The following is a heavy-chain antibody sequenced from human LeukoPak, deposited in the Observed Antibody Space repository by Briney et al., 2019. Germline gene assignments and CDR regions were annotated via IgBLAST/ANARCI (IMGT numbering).Heavy chain of an antibody. V-gene: IGHV4-59*01. CDR1: GGSISSYY. J-gene: IGHJ4*02. CDR2: IYYSGST. D-gene: IGHD3-22*01. Sequence: SETLSLTFTVAGGSISSYYSSWIRQPPGKGLEWIGYIYYSGSTNYNPSLKSRVTISVDTSKNQFSLKLSSVTAADTAVYYCARRYYQGSSGFDYGGQGTLVTVSS. CDR3: ARRYYQGSSGFDY.